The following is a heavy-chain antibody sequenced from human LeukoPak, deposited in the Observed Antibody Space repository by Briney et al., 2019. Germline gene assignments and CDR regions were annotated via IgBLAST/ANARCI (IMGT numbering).Heavy chain of an antibody. J-gene: IGHJ1*01. CDR1: GFSFSAPW. D-gene: IGHD1-26*01. V-gene: IGHV3-7*01. CDR3: ASDLNQDSGR. CDR2: IKPERRER. Sequence: GGSLRPSCAASGFSFSAPWMTWVRQAPGKGLECVANIKPERRERYFPDSVKGRDTVSRDNAKTSLYLQMNSLRVEDTATYYCASDLNQDSGRWGQGPGLR.